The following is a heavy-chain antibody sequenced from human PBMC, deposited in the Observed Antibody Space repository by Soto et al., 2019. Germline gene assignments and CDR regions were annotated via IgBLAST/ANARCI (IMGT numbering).Heavy chain of an antibody. CDR2: IYYGGST. CDR1: GGSLSNYY. V-gene: IGHV4-59*01. Sequence: LSLTCTVSGGSLSNYYWRWIRQPPGKGLEWIGYIYYGGSTNYNPSLKSRVTISVDTSKNQFSLKLTSVTAADTAVYYCARTDSSSWDRWFDPWGQGTLVTVSS. J-gene: IGHJ5*02. CDR3: ARTDSSSWDRWFDP. D-gene: IGHD6-13*01.